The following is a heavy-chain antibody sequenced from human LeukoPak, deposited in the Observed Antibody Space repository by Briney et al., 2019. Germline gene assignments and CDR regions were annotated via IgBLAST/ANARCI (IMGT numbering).Heavy chain of an antibody. CDR1: GFTFSRYS. Sequence: GGSLRLSCAASGFTFSRYSMNWVRQAPGKGLEWVSSISTGSSYIYYADSLKGRFTISRDNSKNTLYLQMNSLRAEDTAVYYCARRAGAYSHPYDYWGQGTLVTVSS. CDR3: ARRAGAYSHPYDY. CDR2: ISTGSSYI. J-gene: IGHJ4*02. D-gene: IGHD4/OR15-4a*01. V-gene: IGHV3-21*04.